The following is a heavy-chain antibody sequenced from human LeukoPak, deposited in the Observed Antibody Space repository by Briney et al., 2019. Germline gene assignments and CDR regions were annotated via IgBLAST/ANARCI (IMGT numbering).Heavy chain of an antibody. D-gene: IGHD4-23*01. CDR1: GFTVSSNY. V-gene: IGHV3-66*02. Sequence: GGSLRLSCAASGFTVSSNYMSWVRQAPGTGLEWVSVIYSDGSTYYADSVKGRFTISRDNPKNTLYLQMNSLRVEDTAVYYCARGVVTRSDYWGQGTLVTVPS. J-gene: IGHJ4*02. CDR3: ARGVVTRSDY. CDR2: IYSDGST.